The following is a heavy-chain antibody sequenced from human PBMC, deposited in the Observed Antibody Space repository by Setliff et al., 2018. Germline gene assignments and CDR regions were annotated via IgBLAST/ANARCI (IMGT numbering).Heavy chain of an antibody. J-gene: IGHJ2*01. Sequence: GGSLRLSCAASGFTFSSYSMNWVRQAPGKGLEWVSYISSSSTIYYADSVKGRFTISRDNAKNSLYLQMNSLRAEDTAVYYCARVAFANWYFDLWGQGTLVTVSS. CDR3: ARVAFANWYFDL. V-gene: IGHV3-48*01. CDR1: GFTFSSYS. CDR2: ISSSSTI.